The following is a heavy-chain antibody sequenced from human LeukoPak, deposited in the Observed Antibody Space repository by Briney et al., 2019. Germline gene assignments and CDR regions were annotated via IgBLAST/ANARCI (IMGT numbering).Heavy chain of an antibody. V-gene: IGHV3-30*18. J-gene: IGHJ6*02. CDR2: ISYDGSNK. CDR1: GFTFSSYG. D-gene: IGHD4-17*01. CDR3: AKAPLYGDYEDGYYYGMDV. Sequence: GGSLRLSCAASGFTFSSYGMHWVRQAPGKGLEWVAVISYDGSNKYYADSVKGRFTISRDNSKNTLYLQMNSLRAEDTAVYYCAKAPLYGDYEDGYYYGMDVWGQGTTVTVSS.